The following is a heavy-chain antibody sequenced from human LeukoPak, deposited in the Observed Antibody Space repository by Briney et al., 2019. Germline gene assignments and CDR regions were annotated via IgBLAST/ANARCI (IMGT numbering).Heavy chain of an antibody. Sequence: SETLSLTCTVSGGSISSYYWSWIRQPPGKGPEWIGYIYYSGSTNYNPSLKSRVTISVDTSKNQFSLKLSSVTAADTAVYYCARAQRGALRFDYWGQGTLVTVSS. J-gene: IGHJ4*02. CDR3: ARAQRGALRFDY. V-gene: IGHV4-59*01. CDR2: IYYSGST. D-gene: IGHD3-10*01. CDR1: GGSISSYY.